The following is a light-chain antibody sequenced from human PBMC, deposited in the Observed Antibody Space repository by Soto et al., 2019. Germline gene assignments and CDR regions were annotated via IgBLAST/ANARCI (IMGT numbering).Light chain of an antibody. V-gene: IGLV2-8*01. CDR2: EIS. Sequence: QSALTQPPSASGSPGQSVTISCTGTSSDVGDYTYVSWYQQHPGKAPKLMIYEISKRPSGVPDRFSGSKSGNTASLTVSGLQAEDEAAYYCSSYAGSNNFVVFGGGTKLTVL. CDR3: SSYAGSNNFVV. CDR1: SSDVGDYTY. J-gene: IGLJ2*01.